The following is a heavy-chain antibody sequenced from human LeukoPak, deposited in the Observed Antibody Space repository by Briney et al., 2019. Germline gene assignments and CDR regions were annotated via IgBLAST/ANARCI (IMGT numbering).Heavy chain of an antibody. CDR1: GFTISGSA. J-gene: IGHJ5*02. D-gene: IGHD2-15*01. CDR3: TRNIDIVVVVVATPFSP. V-gene: IGHV3-73*01. Sequence: GGSLRLSCEASGFTISGSAMHWVRQASGKGLEWVGHVRNRHSNYATAYAASVKGRFTISRDDSKNTAYLQMNSLKSEDTAVYYCTRNIDIVVVVVATPFSPWGQGILVTVSS. CDR2: VRNRHSNYAT.